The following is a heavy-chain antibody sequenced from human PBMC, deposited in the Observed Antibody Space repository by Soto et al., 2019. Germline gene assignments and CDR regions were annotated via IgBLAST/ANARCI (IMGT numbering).Heavy chain of an antibody. CDR3: ARVRANWKGRSSEIDP. J-gene: IGHJ5*02. Sequence: QVQLVQSGAEVKKPGASVKVSCKASGYTFTSYGISWVRQAPGQGLEWLGWISAYNGNTDYAQKLQGRVTMTTDTSTSTAYMELRSLRSDDTAVYYCARVRANWKGRSSEIDPWGQGTLVTVSS. CDR2: ISAYNGNT. CDR1: GYTFTSYG. D-gene: IGHD1-1*01. V-gene: IGHV1-18*01.